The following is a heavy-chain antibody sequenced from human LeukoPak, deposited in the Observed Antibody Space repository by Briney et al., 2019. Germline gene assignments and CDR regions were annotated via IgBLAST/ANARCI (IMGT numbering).Heavy chain of an antibody. D-gene: IGHD6-25*01. CDR2: IHHSGST. Sequence: SETLSLTCAVYGGSFSGYYWSWIRQPPGKGLEWIGEIHHSGSTNYNPSLKSRVTISVDTSKNQFSLKLSSVTAADTAVYYCAREAYRLPRMDVWGKGTTVTVSS. V-gene: IGHV4-34*01. CDR3: AREAYRLPRMDV. CDR1: GGSFSGYY. J-gene: IGHJ6*03.